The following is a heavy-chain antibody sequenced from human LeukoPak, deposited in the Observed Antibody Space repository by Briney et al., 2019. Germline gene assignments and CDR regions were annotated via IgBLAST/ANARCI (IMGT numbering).Heavy chain of an antibody. D-gene: IGHD2-2*01. CDR1: GYSFTSYW. CDR2: IYPGDSDT. Sequence: GESLQISFKGSGYSFTSYWIGWVRPMPGKGLEWMGIIYPGDSDTRYSPSFQGQVTISADKSISTAYLQWSSLKASDTAMYYCARGRYCSSTSCSVFDPWGQGTLVTVSP. V-gene: IGHV5-51*01. CDR3: ARGRYCSSTSCSVFDP. J-gene: IGHJ5*02.